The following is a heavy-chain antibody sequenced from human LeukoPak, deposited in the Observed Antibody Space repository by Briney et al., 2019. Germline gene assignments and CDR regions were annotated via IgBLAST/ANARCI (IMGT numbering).Heavy chain of an antibody. V-gene: IGHV3-74*01. J-gene: IGHJ4*02. Sequence: GGSLRLSCAASGMYWMHWVRQAPGKGLVWVSHINSDGSWTSYADSVKGRFTISKDNAKNTVYLQMSNLRVEDTAVYYCVSFYETYWGRGTLVTVSS. CDR1: GMYW. CDR3: VSFYETY. D-gene: IGHD2/OR15-2a*01. CDR2: INSDGSWT.